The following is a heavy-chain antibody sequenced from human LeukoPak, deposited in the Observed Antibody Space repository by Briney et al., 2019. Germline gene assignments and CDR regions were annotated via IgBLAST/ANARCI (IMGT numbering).Heavy chain of an antibody. CDR1: GGSISGTTYY. CDR3: ARIRATGLPDY. J-gene: IGHJ4*02. Sequence: SETLSLTCTVSGGSISGTTYYWGWIRQPPGKGLDWIGGMSYSGSTHYNPSLKSRVAISVDTSKNQFSLNLHSVTAADTAVYYCARIRATGLPDYWGQGTLLTVSS. V-gene: IGHV4-39*01. CDR2: MSYSGST. D-gene: IGHD1-1*01.